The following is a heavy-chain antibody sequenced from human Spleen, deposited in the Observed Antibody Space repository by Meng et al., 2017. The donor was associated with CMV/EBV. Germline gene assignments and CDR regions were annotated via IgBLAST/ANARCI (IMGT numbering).Heavy chain of an antibody. Sequence: GESLKISCAASGFSITSSIHWVRQAPGKGLVWVSHIKSDGSSTRYADSVKGRFTISRDNAKNTLYLQMNSLRAEDTAVYYCARDSRGSDYTVFDLWGRGTLVTVSS. CDR3: ARDSRGSDYTVFDL. V-gene: IGHV3-74*01. D-gene: IGHD3-16*01. CDR2: IKSDGSST. CDR1: GFSITSS. J-gene: IGHJ2*01.